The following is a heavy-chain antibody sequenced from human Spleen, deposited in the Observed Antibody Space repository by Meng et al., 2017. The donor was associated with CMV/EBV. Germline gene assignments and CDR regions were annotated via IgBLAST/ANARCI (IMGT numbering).Heavy chain of an antibody. CDR2: INPSGGT. D-gene: IGHD2-15*01. V-gene: IGHV1-2*06. J-gene: IGHJ4*02. Sequence: HVRLLQSVAEVKKPGDSWKVSCRASGYTFTGYYMHWVRQAPGQGLEWMGRINPSGGTNYAQKFQGRVTMTRDTSISTAYMELSRLRSDDTAVYYCARVRTLVVVADYWGQGTLVTVFS. CDR3: ARVRTLVVVADY. CDR1: GYTFTGYY.